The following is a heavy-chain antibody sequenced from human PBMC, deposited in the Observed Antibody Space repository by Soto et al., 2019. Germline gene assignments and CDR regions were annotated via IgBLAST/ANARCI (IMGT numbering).Heavy chain of an antibody. Sequence: EVQLVESGGGLVQPGGSLRLSCAASGFTFSDSSMNLVRQGPGKRLEWVSYISASSSSIYYADSLKGRFTISRDNGKNSLYLQMNSLRAEDTALYYCARSYGDTDAFDIWGQGTMVTVSS. CDR2: ISASSSSI. D-gene: IGHD4-17*01. CDR3: ARSYGDTDAFDI. CDR1: GFTFSDSS. V-gene: IGHV3-48*01. J-gene: IGHJ3*02.